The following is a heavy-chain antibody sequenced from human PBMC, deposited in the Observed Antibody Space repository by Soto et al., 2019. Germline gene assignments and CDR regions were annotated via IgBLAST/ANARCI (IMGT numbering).Heavy chain of an antibody. D-gene: IGHD3-3*01. CDR1: GYTFTSYG. Sequence: QVQLVQSGAEVKKPGASVKVSCKASGYTFTSYGISWVRQAPGQGLEWMGWISAYNGNTNYAQKLQGSVTMNTDTSTSTAYMELRSLRSDDTAVYYCARDVLRFLEWSSPYYYYYGMDVWGQGTTVTVSS. CDR3: ARDVLRFLEWSSPYYYYYGMDV. J-gene: IGHJ6*02. CDR2: ISAYNGNT. V-gene: IGHV1-18*01.